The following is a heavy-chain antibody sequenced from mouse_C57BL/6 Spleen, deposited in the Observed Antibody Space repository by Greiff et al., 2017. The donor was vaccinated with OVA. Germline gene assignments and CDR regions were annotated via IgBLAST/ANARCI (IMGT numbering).Heavy chain of an antibody. CDR2: IWSGGST. Sequence: VKVVESGPGLVQPSQSLSITCTVSGFSLTSYGVHWVRQPPGKGLEWLGVIWSGGSTDYNAAFISRLSISKDNSKSQVFFKMNSLQADDTAIYYCAKIITTVVDWYFDVWGTGTTVTVSS. V-gene: IGHV2-4*01. CDR1: GFSLTSYG. CDR3: AKIITTVVDWYFDV. D-gene: IGHD1-1*01. J-gene: IGHJ1*03.